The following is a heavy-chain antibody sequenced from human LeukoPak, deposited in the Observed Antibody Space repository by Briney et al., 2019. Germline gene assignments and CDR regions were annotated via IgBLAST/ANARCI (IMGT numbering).Heavy chain of an antibody. CDR2: IRYDGSNK. V-gene: IGHV3-30*02. D-gene: IGHD6-13*01. CDR3: AKLLGGSSWYFGAFDI. CDR1: GFTFSSYG. J-gene: IGHJ3*02. Sequence: PGGSLRLSCAASGFTFSSYGMHWVRQAPGKGLEWVAFIRYDGSNKYYADSVKGRFTISRDNSKNTLYLQMNSLRAEDTAVYYCAKLLGGSSWYFGAFDIWGQGTMVTVSS.